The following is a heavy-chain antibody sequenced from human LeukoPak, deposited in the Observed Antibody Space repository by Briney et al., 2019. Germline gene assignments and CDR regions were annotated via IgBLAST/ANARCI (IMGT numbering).Heavy chain of an antibody. CDR3: ARAGYSSGWYRDYFDY. D-gene: IGHD6-19*01. CDR2: INPNSGGT. Sequence: ASVKVSCKASGYTFTGYYMHWVRQAPGQGLEWMGRINPNSGGTNYAQKFQGRVTMTRDTSISTAYMELSRLRSDDTAVYYCARAGYSSGWYRDYFDYWGQGTLVTVSS. CDR1: GYTFTGYY. V-gene: IGHV1-2*06. J-gene: IGHJ4*02.